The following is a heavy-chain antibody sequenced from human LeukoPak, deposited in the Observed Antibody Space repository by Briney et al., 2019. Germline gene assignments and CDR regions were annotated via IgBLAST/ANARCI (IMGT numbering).Heavy chain of an antibody. V-gene: IGHV2-5*02. CDR1: GFSLSTSRVG. CDR2: IYWDDDQ. D-gene: IGHD6-13*01. CDR3: AHIVAAGPRFDY. J-gene: IGHJ4*02. Sequence: SGPTLVNPTQTLTLTRTFSGFSLSTSRVGVGWIRQPPGKALEWLALIYWDDDQRYSPSLKSRLTITKDTSKNQVVLTMTNMDPVDTATYYCAHIVAAGPRFDYWGQGTLVTVSS.